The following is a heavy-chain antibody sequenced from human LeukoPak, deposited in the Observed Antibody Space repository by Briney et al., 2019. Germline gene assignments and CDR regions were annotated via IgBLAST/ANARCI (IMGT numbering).Heavy chain of an antibody. CDR3: ARGDSSGDEDGWGAFDI. Sequence: PGGSLRLSCAASRFTFSDYYMSWIRQAPGKGLEWVSYISSSGSAIYYADSVKGRFTISRDNAKNSLYLQMNSLRAEDTAVYYCARGDSSGDEDGWGAFDIWGQGTMVTVSS. D-gene: IGHD3-22*01. J-gene: IGHJ3*02. CDR1: RFTFSDYY. CDR2: ISSSGSAI. V-gene: IGHV3-11*04.